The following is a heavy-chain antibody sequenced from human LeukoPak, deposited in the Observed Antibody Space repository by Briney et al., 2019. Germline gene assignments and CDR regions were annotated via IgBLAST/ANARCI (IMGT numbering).Heavy chain of an antibody. CDR3: ARGQQLVRHWFDP. D-gene: IGHD6-13*01. V-gene: IGHV4-34*01. Sequence: SETLSLTCAVYGGSFSGYYWSWIRQPPGKGLEWIGEINHRGSTNYNPSLKSRVTISVDTSKNQFSLKLSSVTAADTAVYYCARGQQLVRHWFDPWGQGTLVTVSS. CDR2: INHRGST. CDR1: GGSFSGYY. J-gene: IGHJ5*02.